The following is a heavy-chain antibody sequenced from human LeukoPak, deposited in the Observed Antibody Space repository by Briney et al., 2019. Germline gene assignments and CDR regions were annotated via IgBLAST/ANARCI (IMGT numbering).Heavy chain of an antibody. J-gene: IGHJ4*02. CDR1: GFTFSNYW. V-gene: IGHV3-64D*06. Sequence: PPGGSLRLSCAASGFTFSNYWMSWVRQAPGNGLECVSAIHSNGVSTYYADSVKGRFTISRDNSKNTLYLQMSSLKPEDTAVYYCVKEVYCGGDCFGSFDYWGQGTLVAVSS. CDR3: VKEVYCGGDCFGSFDY. CDR2: IHSNGVST. D-gene: IGHD2-21*02.